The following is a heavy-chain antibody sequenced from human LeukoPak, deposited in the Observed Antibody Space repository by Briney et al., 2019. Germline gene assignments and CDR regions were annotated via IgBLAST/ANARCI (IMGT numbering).Heavy chain of an antibody. J-gene: IGHJ4*02. D-gene: IGHD3-10*01. CDR1: RFDLPNYN. Sequence: GGSLRISCVASRFDLPNYNMVWVRQAPGRGLEWVSSIDSNGRYIYYGDSVKGRFTISRDNLKKSVFLQMTDLRVEDTAIYYCASDGGLTYYYGSGRRTYLGHWGRGTLVTVSS. CDR3: ASDGGLTYYYGSGRRTYLGH. CDR2: IDSNGRYI. V-gene: IGHV3-21*01.